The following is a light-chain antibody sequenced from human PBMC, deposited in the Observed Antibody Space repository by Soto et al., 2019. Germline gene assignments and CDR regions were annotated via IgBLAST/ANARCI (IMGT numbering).Light chain of an antibody. V-gene: IGKV1D-12*01. J-gene: IGKJ5*01. CDR3: QQARSFPVT. Sequence: DIQMTQSPSSLSASLGYSVTITCRSSQDGGRWLSWYQQKPGKAPKILIFATSTLQSGVPSRFSGSGSGTDFTLTITSLQSEDFATYYCQQARSFPVTFGQGTRLEI. CDR1: QDGGRW. CDR2: ATS.